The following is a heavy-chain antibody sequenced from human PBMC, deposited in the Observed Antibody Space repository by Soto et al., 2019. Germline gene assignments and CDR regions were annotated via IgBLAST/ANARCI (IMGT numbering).Heavy chain of an antibody. CDR3: AKDHDEDFGYDLDYFNY. Sequence: PSETLSLTCVVSGGSLSIYFWSWIRQPPGKGLEWIGYIYYSGSTNYNPSLKSRVTISVDTSKNQFSLYLEMNSLRSEDTALYYCAKDHDEDFGYDLDYFNYWGRGTLVTVSS. D-gene: IGHD5-12*01. J-gene: IGHJ4*02. CDR2: IYYSGST. CDR1: GGSLSIYF. V-gene: IGHV4-59*01.